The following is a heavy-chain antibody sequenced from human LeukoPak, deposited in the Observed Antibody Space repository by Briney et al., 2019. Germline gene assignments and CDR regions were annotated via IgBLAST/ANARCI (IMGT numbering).Heavy chain of an antibody. CDR1: GFTFDDHG. V-gene: IGHV3-21*01. D-gene: IGHD1-26*01. Sequence: GGSLRVSCAASGFTFDDHGMSWVRQAPGKGLEWVSSISSSSSYIYYADSVKGRFTISRDNAKNSLYLQMNSLRAEDTAVYYCARSSGSYKDAFDIWGQGTMVTVSS. CDR3: ARSSGSYKDAFDI. J-gene: IGHJ3*02. CDR2: ISSSSSYI.